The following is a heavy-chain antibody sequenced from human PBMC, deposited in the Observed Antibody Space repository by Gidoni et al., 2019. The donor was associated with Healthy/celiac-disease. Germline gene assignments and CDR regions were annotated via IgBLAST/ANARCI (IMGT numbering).Heavy chain of an antibody. V-gene: IGHV1-3*01. Sequence: QVQLVQSGAEVKKPGASVKVSCKASGYTFTSYAMHWVRQAPGQRLEWMGWINAGNGNTKYSQKFQGRVTITRDTSASTAYMELSSLRSEDTAVYYCARGVAAPGYSSSWFDYWGQGTLVTVSS. CDR3: ARGVAAPGYSSSWFDY. CDR2: INAGNGNT. CDR1: GYTFTSYA. D-gene: IGHD6-13*01. J-gene: IGHJ4*02.